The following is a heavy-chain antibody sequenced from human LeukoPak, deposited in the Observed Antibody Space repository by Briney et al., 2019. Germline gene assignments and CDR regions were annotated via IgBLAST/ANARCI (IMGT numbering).Heavy chain of an antibody. V-gene: IGHV7-4-1*02. J-gene: IGHJ4*02. CDR2: INTNIGNP. D-gene: IGHD4-23*01. Sequence: ASVKVSCKASGYTFTSYAMNWVRQAPGQGLEWMGWINTNIGNPTYAQGFTGRFVFSLDTSVSTAYLQISSLKAEDTAVYYCARNTDGGSYVYFDYWGQGTLVTVSS. CDR3: ARNTDGGSYVYFDY. CDR1: GYTFTSYA.